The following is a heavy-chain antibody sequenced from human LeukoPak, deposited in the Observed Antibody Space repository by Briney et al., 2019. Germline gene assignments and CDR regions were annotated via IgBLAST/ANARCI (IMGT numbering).Heavy chain of an antibody. CDR2: IYHSGSA. Sequence: PSGTLSLTCGVSGGSISSNNWWSRVRQPPGQGLDWIGEIYHSGSANYNPSLKSRVTISVDKSKNQLSLKLISVTAADTAVYYCARDVGTALVTGDYWGQGTLVTVSS. V-gene: IGHV4-4*02. CDR1: GGSISSNNW. J-gene: IGHJ4*02. D-gene: IGHD5-18*01. CDR3: ARDVGTALVTGDY.